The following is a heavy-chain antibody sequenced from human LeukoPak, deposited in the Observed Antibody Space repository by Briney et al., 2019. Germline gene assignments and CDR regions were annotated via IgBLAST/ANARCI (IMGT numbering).Heavy chain of an antibody. D-gene: IGHD1-7*01. CDR2: IWYDGSNK. J-gene: IGHJ5*02. V-gene: IGHV3-33*01. CDR1: GFTFSSYG. Sequence: GGSLRLSCAASGFTFSSYGMHWVRQAPGKGLEWVAVIWYDGSNKYYADSVKGRFTISRDNSKNTLYLQMNSLRAEDTAVYYCARGPKDWDYGWFDPWGQGTLVTVSS. CDR3: ARGPKDWDYGWFDP.